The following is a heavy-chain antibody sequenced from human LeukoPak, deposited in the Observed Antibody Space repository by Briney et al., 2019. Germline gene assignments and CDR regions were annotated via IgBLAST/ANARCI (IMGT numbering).Heavy chain of an antibody. J-gene: IGHJ6*02. Sequence: GASVKVSCKASGYTFTSYGISWVRQAPGQGLEWMGRIIPILGIANYAQKFQGRVTITADKSTSTAYMELSSLRSEDTAVYYCARDRAYCGGDCYRGRNYYYGMDVWGQGTTVTVSS. CDR3: ARDRAYCGGDCYRGRNYYYGMDV. CDR1: GYTFTSYG. D-gene: IGHD2-21*02. V-gene: IGHV1-69*04. CDR2: IIPILGIA.